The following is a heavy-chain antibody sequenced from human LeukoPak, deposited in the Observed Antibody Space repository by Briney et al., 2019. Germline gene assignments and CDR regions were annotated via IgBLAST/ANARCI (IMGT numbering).Heavy chain of an antibody. CDR3: ARSTSSSSWYGRVYFDY. CDR1: GDSISSSSYY. CDR2: IYYSGST. J-gene: IGHJ4*02. V-gene: IGHV4-39*07. D-gene: IGHD6-13*01. Sequence: SETLSLTCTVSGDSISSSSYYWGWIRQPPGKGLEWIGSIYYSGSTYYNPSLKSRVTISVDTSKNQFSLKLSSVTAADTAVYYCARSTSSSSWYGRVYFDYWGQGTLVTVSS.